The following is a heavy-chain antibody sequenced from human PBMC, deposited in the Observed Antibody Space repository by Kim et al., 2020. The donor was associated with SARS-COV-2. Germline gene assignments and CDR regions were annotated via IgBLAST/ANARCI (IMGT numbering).Heavy chain of an antibody. Sequence: SETLSLTCTVSGGSISSSSYYWGWIRQPPGKGLEWIGSIYYSGSTYYNPSLKSRVTISVDTSKNQFSLKLSSVTAADTAVYYCARGGPNNWFDPWGQGTLVTVSS. CDR3: ARGGPNNWFDP. V-gene: IGHV4-39*07. D-gene: IGHD1-26*01. CDR1: GGSISSSSYY. J-gene: IGHJ5*02. CDR2: IYYSGST.